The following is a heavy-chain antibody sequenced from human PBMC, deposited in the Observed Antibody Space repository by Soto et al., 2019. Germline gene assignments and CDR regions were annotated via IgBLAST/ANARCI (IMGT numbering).Heavy chain of an antibody. CDR2: ISSSSSTI. D-gene: IGHD1-26*01. V-gene: IGHV3-48*02. CDR1: GFTFSSYI. CDR3: ARDGGSLGY. Sequence: EVQLVESGGGLVQPGRSLRLSCAASGFTFSSYIMNWVRQAPGKGLEWVSYISSSSSTIYYAASVKGRFTISRDNAKNSLYLQMNRLRDEDTAVYYCARDGGSLGYWGQGTLVTVSS. J-gene: IGHJ4*02.